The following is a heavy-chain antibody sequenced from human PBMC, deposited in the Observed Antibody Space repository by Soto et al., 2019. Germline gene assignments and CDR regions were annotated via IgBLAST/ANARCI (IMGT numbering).Heavy chain of an antibody. D-gene: IGHD5-12*01. V-gene: IGHV4-59*01. CDR3: ARGRGYSGYDCFDY. CDR1: GGSINNYY. J-gene: IGHJ4*02. CDR2: IYYSGST. Sequence: SETLSLTCTVSGGSINNYYWSWIRQPPGKGLEWIGYIYYSGSTNYNPSLKSRVTISVDTSKNQFSLKLSSVTAADTAVYHCARGRGYSGYDCFDYWGQGTPATVSS.